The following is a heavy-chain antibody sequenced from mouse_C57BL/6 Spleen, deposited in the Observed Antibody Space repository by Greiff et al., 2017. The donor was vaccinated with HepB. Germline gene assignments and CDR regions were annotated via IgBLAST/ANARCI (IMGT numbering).Heavy chain of an antibody. V-gene: IGHV14-3*01. CDR2: IDPANGNT. D-gene: IGHD2-4*01. Sequence: EVQLQQSVAELVRPGASVKLSCTASGFNIKNTYMHWVKQRPEQGLEWIGRIDPANGNTKYAPKFPGKATITADTSSNTAYLQLSSLTSEDTAIYYFARSPYDYDGGFAYWGQGTLVTVSA. J-gene: IGHJ3*01. CDR3: ARSPYDYDGGFAY. CDR1: GFNIKNTY.